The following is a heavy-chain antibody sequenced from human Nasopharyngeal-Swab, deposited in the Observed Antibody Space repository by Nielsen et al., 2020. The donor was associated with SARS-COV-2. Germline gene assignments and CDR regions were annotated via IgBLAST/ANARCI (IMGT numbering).Heavy chain of an antibody. J-gene: IGHJ4*02. Sequence: SETLSLTCTVSGASISHYLWSWIRQPPGKGLEWIGYISYRGDTKYNPSLRGRVTISVDTSKRQFSLMLNSVTAADTAVYFCARDHDGDALDSWGQGTLVTVSS. CDR2: ISYRGDT. CDR1: GASISHYL. V-gene: IGHV4-59*01. D-gene: IGHD4-17*01. CDR3: ARDHDGDALDS.